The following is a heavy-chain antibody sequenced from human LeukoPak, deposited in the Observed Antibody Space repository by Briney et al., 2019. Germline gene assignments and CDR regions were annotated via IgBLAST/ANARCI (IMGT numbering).Heavy chain of an antibody. J-gene: IGHJ4*02. CDR2: IYHSGAT. CDR1: GGSISSSNYY. CDR3: ARDLGMAGIAPVDY. V-gene: IGHV4-39*07. D-gene: IGHD6-19*01. Sequence: SETLSLTCTVSGGSISSSNYYWGWIRQSPEKGLEWIGSIYHSGATYYNPSLKSRVTISVDTSKNQFSLKVTSVTAADTAVYYCARDLGMAGIAPVDYWGQGTLVTVSS.